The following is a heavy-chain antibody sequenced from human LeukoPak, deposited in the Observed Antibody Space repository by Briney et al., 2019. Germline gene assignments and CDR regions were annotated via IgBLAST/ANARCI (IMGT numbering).Heavy chain of an antibody. CDR1: GFTFSSYG. CDR2: IWSDGSKK. Sequence: SGGSLTLSCAASGFTFSSYGMHWVSQAPGKGLEWVAVIWSDGSKKYYADSVKGRFTISRDNSKNTLYLQMNSLRAEDTAVYYCASLNGFDPWGQGTLVTVSS. V-gene: IGHV3-33*01. CDR3: ASLNGFDP. J-gene: IGHJ5*02.